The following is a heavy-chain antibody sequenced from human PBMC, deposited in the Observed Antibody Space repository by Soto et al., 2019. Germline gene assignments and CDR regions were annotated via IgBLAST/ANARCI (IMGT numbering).Heavy chain of an antibody. Sequence: EVQLVESGGGLVQPGGSLRLSCAASGFYFSDYNMNWVRQAPGKGLEWVSYISSSGSTKYYADSVKGRFTISRDNAKNSLYLEMTSLGAEDTAVYYCARDQGGGSCYSCYYFAMDVWGQGTTVTVSS. J-gene: IGHJ6*02. V-gene: IGHV3-48*01. D-gene: IGHD2-15*01. CDR1: GFYFSDYN. CDR2: ISSSGSTK. CDR3: ARDQGGGSCYSCYYFAMDV.